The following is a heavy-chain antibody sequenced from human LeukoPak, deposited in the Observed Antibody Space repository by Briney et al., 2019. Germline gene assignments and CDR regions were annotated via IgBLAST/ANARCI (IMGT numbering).Heavy chain of an antibody. V-gene: IGHV4-30-4*08. D-gene: IGHD5-18*01. CDR1: SGSISSGDYY. CDR3: ARGGSQEYSYGSFDY. CDR2: IYYSGST. J-gene: IGHJ4*02. Sequence: PSETLSLTCTVSSGSISSGDYYWSWIRQPPGKGLEWIGYIYYSGSTYYNPSLKSRVNISVDTSKNQFSLKLSSVTAADTAVYYCARGGSQEYSYGSFDYWGQGTLVTVSS.